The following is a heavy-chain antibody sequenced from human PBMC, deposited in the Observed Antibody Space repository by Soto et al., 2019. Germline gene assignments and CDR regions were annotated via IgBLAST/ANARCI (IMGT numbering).Heavy chain of an antibody. Sequence: PSETLSLTCAVYGGSFSGNYWSWIRQPPGKGLEWIGYINNSGGTNYNPSLKSRVTISIDTSKNQFSLKLSSVTAADTAFYYCAREGALLFGGNSDYYSTMDVWGQGTTVTVSS. CDR1: GGSFSGNY. CDR2: INNSGGT. J-gene: IGHJ6*02. CDR3: AREGALLFGGNSDYYSTMDV. D-gene: IGHD2-21*02. V-gene: IGHV4-34*01.